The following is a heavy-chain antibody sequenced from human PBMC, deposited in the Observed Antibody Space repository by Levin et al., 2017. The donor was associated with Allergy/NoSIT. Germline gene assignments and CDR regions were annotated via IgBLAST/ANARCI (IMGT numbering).Heavy chain of an antibody. CDR1: GFTFSSYA. Sequence: GGSLRLSCAASGFTFSSYAMSWVRQAPGKGLEWVSAISGSGGSTYYADSVKGRFTISRDNSKNTLYLQMNSLRAEDTAVYYCAKDYVSISSIAAGFDYWGQGTLVTVSS. CDR2: ISGSGGST. J-gene: IGHJ4*02. D-gene: IGHD6-25*01. CDR3: AKDYVSISSIAAGFDY. V-gene: IGHV3-23*01.